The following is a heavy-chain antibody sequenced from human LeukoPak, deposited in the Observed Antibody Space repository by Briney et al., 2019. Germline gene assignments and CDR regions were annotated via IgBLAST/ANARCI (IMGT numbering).Heavy chain of an antibody. V-gene: IGHV3-48*03. J-gene: IGHJ6*04. D-gene: IGHD3-10*02. CDR3: AELGITMIGGV. CDR1: GFTFSSYE. Sequence: GGSLTLSCAASGFTFSSYEMNWVRQPPGKGLEWVSYISSSCSTISYADSVKGRFTISRDNATNSLYLQMNSLRADATAVFYCAELGITMIGGVWGKGTTVTISS. CDR2: ISSSCSTI.